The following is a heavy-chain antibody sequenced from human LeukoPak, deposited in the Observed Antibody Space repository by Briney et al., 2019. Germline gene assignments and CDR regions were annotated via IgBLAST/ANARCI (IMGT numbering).Heavy chain of an antibody. J-gene: IGHJ6*04. CDR1: GGTFSSYA. CDR3: ARASHIVVVPAATHYYYGMDV. V-gene: IGHV1-69*13. Sequence: SVKVSCKASGGTFSSYAISGVRQAPGQGLEWMGGIIPIFGTANYAQKFQGRVTITADESTSTAYMELSSLRSEDTAVYYCARASHIVVVPAATHYYYGMDVWGKGTTVTVSS. D-gene: IGHD2-2*01. CDR2: IIPIFGTA.